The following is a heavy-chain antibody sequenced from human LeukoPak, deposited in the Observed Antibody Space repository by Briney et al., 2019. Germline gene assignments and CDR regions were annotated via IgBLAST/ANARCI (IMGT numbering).Heavy chain of an antibody. J-gene: IGHJ4*02. D-gene: IGHD4-17*01. CDR3: VREAGSDYLFDS. CDR1: GFTFSSYG. Sequence: GRSLRHSCAASGFTFSSYGMHWVRQAPGKGLEWVAVIWFDGSQQYYADSVKGRFAISRDNSKNMVFLQMNSLRVEDTGIYYCVREAGSDYLFDSWGQGTLVTVSS. CDR2: IWFDGSQQ. V-gene: IGHV3-33*08.